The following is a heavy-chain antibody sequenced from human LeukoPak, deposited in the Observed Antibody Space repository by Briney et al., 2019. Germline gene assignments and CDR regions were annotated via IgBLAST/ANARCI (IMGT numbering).Heavy chain of an antibody. J-gene: IGHJ4*02. D-gene: IGHD2-8*02. CDR1: GYAPSSDGVG. CDR3: APGGGYLLD. CDR2: IYWDDDK. Sequence: SGPTLLNPTQPLTLTSTFSGYAPSSDGVGVGWIRQPPGKALEWLAVIYWDDDKRYRPSLTSRLTITKDTSKNQVVLTMTNMDPMYTGTNSCAPGGGYLLDWGQGIVVTVSS. V-gene: IGHV2-5*02.